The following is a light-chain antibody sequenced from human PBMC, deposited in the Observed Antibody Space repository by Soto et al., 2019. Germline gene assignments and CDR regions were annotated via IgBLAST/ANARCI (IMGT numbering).Light chain of an antibody. CDR2: EDN. J-gene: IGLJ1*01. Sequence: QSVLTQPASVSGSPGQSITISCTGTSSDVGSYNLVSWYQQHPGKAPKLMTYEDNKRPSGVSNRFSGSKSGNTASLTISGLQAEDEADYYCCSFAGSTTPYVFGTGTKLTVL. V-gene: IGLV2-23*01. CDR1: SSDVGSYNL. CDR3: CSFAGSTTPYV.